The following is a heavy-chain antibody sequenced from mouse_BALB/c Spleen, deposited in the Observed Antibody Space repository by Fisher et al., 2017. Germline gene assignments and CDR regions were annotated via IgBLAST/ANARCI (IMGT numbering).Heavy chain of an antibody. D-gene: IGHD2-14*01. J-gene: IGHJ1*01. CDR3: ARNYRGYFDV. Sequence: KFKGKATITADTSSNTAYLQLSSLTSEDTAVYYCARNYRGYFDVWGAGTTVTVSS. V-gene: IGHV14-2*02.